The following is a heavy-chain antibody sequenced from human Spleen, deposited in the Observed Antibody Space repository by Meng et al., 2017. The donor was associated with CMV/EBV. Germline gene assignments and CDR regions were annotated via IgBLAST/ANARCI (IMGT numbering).Heavy chain of an antibody. D-gene: IGHD5-12*01. CDR2: IYHSGST. CDR1: GYSISSGYY. J-gene: IGHJ5*02. V-gene: IGHV4-38-2*02. CDR3: ARGGRYSRLNWFDP. Sequence: SETLSLTCTVSGYSISSGYYWGWIRQPPGKGLEWIGSIYHSGSTNYNPSLESRVTISVDTSKNQFSLRLSSATAADTAVYYCARGGRYSRLNWFDPWGQGTLVTVSS.